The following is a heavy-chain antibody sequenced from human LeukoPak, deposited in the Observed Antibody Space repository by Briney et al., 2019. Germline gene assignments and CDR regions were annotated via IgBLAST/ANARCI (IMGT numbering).Heavy chain of an antibody. J-gene: IGHJ4*02. Sequence: SQTLSLTCAISGDIVSINSAAWNWIRQSPSRGLEWLGRTYQRSKWYNDYAVSVKSRITINPDISKNQFSLQLNSVTPEDTAVYYCARSPSPYSSGWYFDYWGQGTLVTVSS. CDR3: ARSPSPYSSGWYFDY. CDR1: GDIVSINSAA. D-gene: IGHD6-19*01. CDR2: TYQRSKWYN. V-gene: IGHV6-1*01.